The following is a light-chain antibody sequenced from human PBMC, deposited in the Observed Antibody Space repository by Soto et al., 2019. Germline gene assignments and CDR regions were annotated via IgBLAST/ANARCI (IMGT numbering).Light chain of an antibody. J-gene: IGKJ4*01. CDR2: AAS. CDR1: QSISSY. Sequence: DIQMTQSPSSLSASVGDRVTITCRASQSISSYLNWYQQKPGKAPKLLIYAASSLQSGVPSRFSGSGSGTDLTLIISSLQPGDFVTYYCLQSYRTPLSFGGGTQVDIK. CDR3: LQSYRTPLS. V-gene: IGKV1-39*01.